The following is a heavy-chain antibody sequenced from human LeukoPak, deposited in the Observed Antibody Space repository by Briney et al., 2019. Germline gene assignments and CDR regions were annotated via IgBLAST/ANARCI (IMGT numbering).Heavy chain of an antibody. CDR3: ARDLLSTAGYFDY. V-gene: IGHV4-59*01. CDR1: GRSMSSYY. CDR2: IYYSGST. J-gene: IGHJ4*02. Sequence: PSDTLTLPCTVSGRSMSSYYGSCIRQPPGKGLEWIGYIYYSGSTNYNPSLKSRVTISLDTSKNQFSLNLSSVTAADTAVYYCARDLLSTAGYFDYWGQGTLVTVSA. D-gene: IGHD6-19*01.